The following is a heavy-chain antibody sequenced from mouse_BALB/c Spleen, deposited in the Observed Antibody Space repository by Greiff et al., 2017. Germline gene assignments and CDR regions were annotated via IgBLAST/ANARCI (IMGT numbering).Heavy chain of an antibody. CDR2: IWGDGST. CDR1: GFSLTGYG. J-gene: IGHJ4*01. D-gene: IGHD2-1*01. V-gene: IGHV2-6-7*01. Sequence: QVQLKQSGPGLVAPSQSLSITCTVSGFSLTGYGVNWVRQPPGKGLEWLGMIWGDGSTDYNSALKSRLSISKDNSKSQVFLKMNSLQTDDTARYYCARDTENGNSYYAMDYWGQGTSVTVSS. CDR3: ARDTENGNSYYAMDY.